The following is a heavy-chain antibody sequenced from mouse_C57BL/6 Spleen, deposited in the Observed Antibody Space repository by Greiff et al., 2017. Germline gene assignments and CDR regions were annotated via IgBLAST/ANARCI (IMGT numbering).Heavy chain of an antibody. CDR3: ARRGGYYDYFDY. V-gene: IGHV1-76*01. J-gene: IGHJ2*01. Sequence: VQLQQSGAELVRPGASVKLSCKASGYTFTDYYINWVKQRPGQGLEWIARIYPGSGNTYYNEKFKGKATLTAEKSSSTAYMQLSSLTSEDSAVYFWARRGGYYDYFDYWGQGTTLTVSS. CDR1: GYTFTDYY. D-gene: IGHD2-3*01. CDR2: IYPGSGNT.